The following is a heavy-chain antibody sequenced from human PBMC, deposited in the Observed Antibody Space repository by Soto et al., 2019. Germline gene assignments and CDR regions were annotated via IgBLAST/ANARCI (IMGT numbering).Heavy chain of an antibody. V-gene: IGHV4-34*01. CDR2: INHSGST. J-gene: IGHJ6*03. CDR1: GGSFSGYY. Sequence: PSETLSLTCAVYGGSFSGYYWSWIRQPPGKGLEWIGEINHSGSTNYNPSLKSRVTISVDTSKNQFSLKLSSVTAADTAVYYCARSLFRWQLALRYYYYYMDVWGKGTTVTVSS. CDR3: ARSLFRWQLALRYYYYYMDV. D-gene: IGHD6-6*01.